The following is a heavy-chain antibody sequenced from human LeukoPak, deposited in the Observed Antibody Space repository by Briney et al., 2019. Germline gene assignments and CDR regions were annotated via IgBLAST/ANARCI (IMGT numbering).Heavy chain of an antibody. J-gene: IGHJ4*02. CDR2: IYHSGST. V-gene: IGHV4-38-2*01. D-gene: IGHD4-23*01. Sequence: KPSETLSLICAVSGYSISSGYYWGWIRQPPGKGLEWIGSIYHSGSTYYNPSLKSRVTISVDTSKNQFSLKLSSVTAADTAVYYCARVRTPVDYWGQGTLVTVSS. CDR1: GYSISSGYY. CDR3: ARVRTPVDY.